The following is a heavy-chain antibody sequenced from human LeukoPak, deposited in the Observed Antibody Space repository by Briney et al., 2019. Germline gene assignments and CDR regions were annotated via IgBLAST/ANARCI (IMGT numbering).Heavy chain of an antibody. V-gene: IGHV3-23*01. CDR2: ISGSDGST. Sequence: GGSLRLSCAASGFTFSSYAMTWVRPAPDKWLEWVSAISGSDGSTYYADSVKGRFTISRDDSQNTLYLQMNSLSAEDTAVYYCAKVETSGGANCYALDYWGQGTLVTVSS. D-gene: IGHD2-2*01. J-gene: IGHJ4*02. CDR1: GFTFSSYA. CDR3: AKVETSGGANCYALDY.